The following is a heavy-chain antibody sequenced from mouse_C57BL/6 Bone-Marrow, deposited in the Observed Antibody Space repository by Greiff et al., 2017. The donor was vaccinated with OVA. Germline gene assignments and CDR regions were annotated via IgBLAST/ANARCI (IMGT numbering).Heavy chain of an antibody. D-gene: IGHD2-1*01. V-gene: IGHV2-2*01. CDR3: ARIPVYYDNSGVWFAY. Sequence: VQLQQSGPGLVQPSQCLSISCTASGFSLTSYGVHWVRQSPGQGLEWLGVIWSGGSTDYNAAFISRLSISKDNSKSQVFYKMNSLQAYDTAIDYCARIPVYYDNSGVWFAYWGKGTLVTVSA. CDR2: IWSGGST. J-gene: IGHJ3*01. CDR1: GFSLTSYG.